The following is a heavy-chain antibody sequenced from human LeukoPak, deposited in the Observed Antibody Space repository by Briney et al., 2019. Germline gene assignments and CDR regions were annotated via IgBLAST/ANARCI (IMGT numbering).Heavy chain of an antibody. CDR1: GGTFSSYA. Sequence: SVKVSCKASGGTFSSYAISWVRQAPGQGLEWMGGIIPIFGTANYAQKFQGRVTITTDESTSTAYMELSSLRSDDTAVYYCARDCSSTSCSPKDYWGQGTLVTVSS. CDR2: IIPIFGTA. D-gene: IGHD2-2*01. CDR3: ARDCSSTSCSPKDY. J-gene: IGHJ4*02. V-gene: IGHV1-69*05.